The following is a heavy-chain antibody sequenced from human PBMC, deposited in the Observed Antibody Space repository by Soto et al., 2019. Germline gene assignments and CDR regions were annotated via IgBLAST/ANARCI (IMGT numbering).Heavy chain of an antibody. CDR1: GFSFSSHD. Sequence: AGSLRLSCAASGFSFSSHDMHWVRQATGKGLEWVSGVGTVGDTYYSGSVKGRFTISRENARNSFYLQMNSLRAGDTAVYYCARIFCSGGSCPGIGFDYWGQGTLVTVSS. CDR3: ARIFCSGGSCPGIGFDY. J-gene: IGHJ4*02. V-gene: IGHV3-13*01. D-gene: IGHD2-15*01. CDR2: VGTVGDT.